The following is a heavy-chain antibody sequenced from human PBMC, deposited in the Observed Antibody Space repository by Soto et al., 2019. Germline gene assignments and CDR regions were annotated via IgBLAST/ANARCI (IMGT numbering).Heavy chain of an antibody. D-gene: IGHD3-3*01. V-gene: IGHV1-69*05. Sequence: ASVKVSCKASGGTFSSYAISWVRQAPGQGLEWMGGIIPIFGTANYAQKFQGRVTMTRDTSTSTVYMELSSLRSEDTAVYYCARGKGYDFWSGYYWFDYWGQGTLVTVSS. J-gene: IGHJ4*02. CDR1: GGTFSSYA. CDR3: ARGKGYDFWSGYYWFDY. CDR2: IIPIFGTA.